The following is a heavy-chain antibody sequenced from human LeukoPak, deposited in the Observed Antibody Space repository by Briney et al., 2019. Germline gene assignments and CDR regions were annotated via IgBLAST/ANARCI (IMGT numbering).Heavy chain of an antibody. J-gene: IGHJ6*02. V-gene: IGHV3-9*01. CDR3: AKGVAGGKKYYYYYYGMDV. CDR2: ISWNSDSI. CDR1: GFTFDDYA. D-gene: IGHD6-19*01. Sequence: PGRSLRLSCAASGFTFDDYAMHWVRQAPGKGLEWVSGISWNSDSIGYADSVKGRFTISRDNAKNSLYLQMSSLRAEDTALYYCAKGVAGGKKYYYYYYGMDVWGQGTTVTVSS.